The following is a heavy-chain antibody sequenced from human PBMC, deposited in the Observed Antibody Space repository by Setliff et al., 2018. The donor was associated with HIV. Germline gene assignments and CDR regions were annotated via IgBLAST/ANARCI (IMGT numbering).Heavy chain of an antibody. V-gene: IGHV4-4*08. Sequence: SETLSLTCTVSGGSISTYYWNWIRQPPGKGLEWIGYTHISGITNYNPSLKSRLTISVDTSKTQFSLKLNSVTAADTAVYYCARVRGGTSRGFLDFWGQGTLVTVSS. CDR3: ARVRGGTSRGFLDF. CDR1: GGSISTYY. D-gene: IGHD3-10*01. CDR2: THISGIT. J-gene: IGHJ4*02.